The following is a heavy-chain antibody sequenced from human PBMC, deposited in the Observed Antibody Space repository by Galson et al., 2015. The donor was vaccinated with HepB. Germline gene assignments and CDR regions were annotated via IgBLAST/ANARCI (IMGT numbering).Heavy chain of an antibody. J-gene: IGHJ4*02. D-gene: IGHD2-21*01. CDR2: MNLNGGNK. Sequence: SVKVSCKASGYTFTSNIFTWVDKALGQGLEGMEWMNLNGGNKGYARKSRGRVTMTPDISLSTAYMELGSLTSEDPAVYYCARGFRTQLFPDQWGQGSQVSVSS. CDR1: GYTFTSNI. CDR3: ARGFRTQLFPDQ. V-gene: IGHV1-8*01.